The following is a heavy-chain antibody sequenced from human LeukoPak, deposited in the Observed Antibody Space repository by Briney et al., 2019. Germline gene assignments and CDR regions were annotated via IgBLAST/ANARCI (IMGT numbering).Heavy chain of an antibody. V-gene: IGHV4-34*01. Sequence: SETLSLTCAVYGGSFSGYYWSWIRQPPGKGLEWIGEINHSGSTNYNPSLKSRVTISVDTSKNQFSLKLSSVTAADTAVYCCARGLVFTMVRGVIPPYYYYYGMDVWGQGTTVTVSS. D-gene: IGHD3-10*01. J-gene: IGHJ6*02. CDR2: INHSGST. CDR1: GGSFSGYY. CDR3: ARGLVFTMVRGVIPPYYYYYGMDV.